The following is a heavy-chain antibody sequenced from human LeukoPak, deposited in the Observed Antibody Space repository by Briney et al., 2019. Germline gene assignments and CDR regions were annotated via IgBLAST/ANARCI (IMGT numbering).Heavy chain of an antibody. V-gene: IGHV4-39*01. Sequence: SEPLALTCTVSCDSITNSNFYWGWIRQSPGKGLEWIGSIFHSGSTNYNPSLKSRVTISVDTSKNQFYLRVRSVTAAETALYYCAGRGIVTGYFDFWGRGTLVTVSS. D-gene: IGHD3-9*01. CDR1: CDSITNSNFY. CDR2: IFHSGST. CDR3: AGRGIVTGYFDF. J-gene: IGHJ4*02.